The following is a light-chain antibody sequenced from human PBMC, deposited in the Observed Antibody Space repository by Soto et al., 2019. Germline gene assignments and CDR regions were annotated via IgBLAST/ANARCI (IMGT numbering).Light chain of an antibody. CDR1: QSVLYSSNNKNY. J-gene: IGKJ1*01. CDR3: QQYYRSPQT. V-gene: IGKV4-1*01. Sequence: DIVMTQSPDSLAVSVGERATINCKSSQSVLYSSNNKNYLAWYQQKPGQPPKLLIYWASTRESGVPDRFSGSGSGKDFTLTISSLQAEDMAVYYCQQYYRSPQTFGQGTKVEI. CDR2: WAS.